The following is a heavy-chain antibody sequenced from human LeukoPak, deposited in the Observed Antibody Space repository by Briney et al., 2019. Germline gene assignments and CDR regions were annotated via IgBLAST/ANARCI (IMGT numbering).Heavy chain of an antibody. V-gene: IGHV1-2*02. Sequence: ASVKVSCKASGYTFTGYYMHWVRQAPGQGLGWMGWMNPNSGGTNCAQKFQGRVTMTRDTSISTAYMELSRLRSDDTAVYYCARDPPYPGIAAAGYHWFDPWGQGTLVTVSS. CDR2: MNPNSGGT. CDR3: ARDPPYPGIAAAGYHWFDP. CDR1: GYTFTGYY. J-gene: IGHJ5*02. D-gene: IGHD6-13*01.